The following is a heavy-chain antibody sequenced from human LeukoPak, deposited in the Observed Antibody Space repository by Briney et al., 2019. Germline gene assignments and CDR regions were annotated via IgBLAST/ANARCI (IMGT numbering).Heavy chain of an antibody. CDR1: GFTFSSYA. CDR3: AGSPKYSSSWYEYFQH. V-gene: IGHV3-30*01. D-gene: IGHD6-13*01. Sequence: GGSLRLSCAASGFTFSSYAMHWVRQAPDKGLEWVAAISHDGSNKYHADSVKGRFTISRDNSKNTVYLQMNSLRAEDTAVYFCAGSPKYSSSWYEYFQHWGQGTLVTVSS. CDR2: ISHDGSNK. J-gene: IGHJ1*01.